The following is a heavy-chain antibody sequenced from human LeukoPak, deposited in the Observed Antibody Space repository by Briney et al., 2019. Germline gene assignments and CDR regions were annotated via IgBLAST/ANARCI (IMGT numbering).Heavy chain of an antibody. J-gene: IGHJ6*03. CDR2: IFYSGNT. D-gene: IGHD3-16*01. CDR1: GGSNSSGGYY. V-gene: IGHV4-31*03. Sequence: SETLSLTCTVSGGSNSSGGYYWSWIRQHPGKGPEFIGYIFYSGNTDYNPSLKSRVTILVDTSKNQFSLKVRSVTAADTAVYYCARSPRGYYMDVWGKGTTVTIS. CDR3: ARSPRGYYMDV.